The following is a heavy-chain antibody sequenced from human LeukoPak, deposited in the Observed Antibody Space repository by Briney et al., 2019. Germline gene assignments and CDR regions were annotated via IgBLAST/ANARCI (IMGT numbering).Heavy chain of an antibody. J-gene: IGHJ4*02. CDR1: GFTFNNYA. V-gene: IGHV3-23*01. CDR3: VRAAPRDCSPASCSLFDT. CDR2: IMIGGDGK. D-gene: IGHD2-2*01. Sequence: GGSLRLSCAGSGFTFNNYAMSWVRRAPRKGLEWVSTIMIGGDGKHYADSVKGRFTISRDRSESTLYLQMNGLRADDTAVYYCVRAAPRDCSPASCSLFDTWGQGTLVTVSS.